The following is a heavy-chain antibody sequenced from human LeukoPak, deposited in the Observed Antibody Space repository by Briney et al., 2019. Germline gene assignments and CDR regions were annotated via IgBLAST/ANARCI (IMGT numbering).Heavy chain of an antibody. V-gene: IGHV1-3*01. CDR3: ARDQDYGSGRWAFDI. J-gene: IGHJ3*02. Sequence: ASVKVSCKASGYTFTSYAMHWVRQAPGQRLEWMGWINAGNGNTKYSQKFQGRVTITRDTSASTAYMELSSLRSEDTAVYYCARDQDYGSGRWAFDIWGQGTMVTVSS. CDR2: INAGNGNT. CDR1: GYTFTSYA. D-gene: IGHD3-10*01.